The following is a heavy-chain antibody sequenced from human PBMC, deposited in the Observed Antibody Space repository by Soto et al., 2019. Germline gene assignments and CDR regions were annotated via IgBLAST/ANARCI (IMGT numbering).Heavy chain of an antibody. CDR1: GGSISSYY. CDR2: IYYSGST. CDR3: ARSLGYCSGGSCPKRFYP. D-gene: IGHD2-15*01. Sequence: QVQLQESGPGLVKPSETLSLTCTVSGGSISSYYWSWIRQPPGKGLEWIGYIYYSGSTNYNPSLKSRVTKSVDTSKNQFSLKLSSVTAADTAVYYCARSLGYCSGGSCPKRFYPWGQGTLVTVSS. V-gene: IGHV4-59*01. J-gene: IGHJ5*02.